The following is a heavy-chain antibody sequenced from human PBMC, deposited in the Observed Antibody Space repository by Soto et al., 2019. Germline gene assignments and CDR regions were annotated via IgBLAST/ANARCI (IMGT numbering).Heavy chain of an antibody. CDR3: ASHYYDSSGYYHRILGDY. J-gene: IGHJ4*02. CDR1: GGSFSGYY. D-gene: IGHD3-22*01. CDR2: INHSGST. Sequence: SETLSLTCAVYGGSFSGYYWSWIRQPPGKGLEWIGEINHSGSTNYNPSLKSRVTISVDTSKNQFSLKLSSVTAADTAVYYCASHYYDSSGYYHRILGDYWGQGTLVTVSS. V-gene: IGHV4-34*01.